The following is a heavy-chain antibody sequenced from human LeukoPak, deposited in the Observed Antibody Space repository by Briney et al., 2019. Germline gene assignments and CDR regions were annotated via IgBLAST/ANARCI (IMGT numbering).Heavy chain of an antibody. D-gene: IGHD5-18*01. Sequence: GESLKISCKGSGYSFTSYWIGWVRQMPGQGLEWMGIIYPGDSDARYTPSFQGQVTFLVDKSINTAYLQWSSLKASDTAMYYCTRREAMGHYFDYWGQGTLVTVSS. CDR3: TRREAMGHYFDY. J-gene: IGHJ4*02. CDR2: IYPGDSDA. V-gene: IGHV5-51*01. CDR1: GYSFTSYW.